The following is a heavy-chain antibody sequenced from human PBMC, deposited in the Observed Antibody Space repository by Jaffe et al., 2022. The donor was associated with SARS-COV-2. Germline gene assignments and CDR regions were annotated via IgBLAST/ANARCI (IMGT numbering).Heavy chain of an antibody. CDR2: VSYRGSP. CDR1: GGSISNSDYY. J-gene: IGHJ4*02. D-gene: IGHD3-10*02. Sequence: QLQLQESGPGLVKPSETLSLTCTVSGGSISNSDYYWGWIRQPPGKGLEWIGTVSYRGSPYYNPSLRSRVTISVDTSKSQFSLHVGFVTAADTAVYYCARMFGDNPPYYFDSWGQGTLVPVSS. CDR3: ARMFGDNPPYYFDS. V-gene: IGHV4-39*01.